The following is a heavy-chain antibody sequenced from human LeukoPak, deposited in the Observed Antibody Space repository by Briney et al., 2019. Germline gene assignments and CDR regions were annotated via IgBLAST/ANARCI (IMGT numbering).Heavy chain of an antibody. CDR2: ISHDGRTK. CDR3: ARPSPPGDGYNPPDH. J-gene: IGHJ4*02. Sequence: GGSLRLSCVVSGFNFDNFAMRWVRQPLGKGLEWVAVISHDGRTKYYADSMKGRITISRDNSKNTLFLQMNNLRSEDTAVYFCARPSPPGDGYNPPDHWGQGTLVTVSS. D-gene: IGHD5-24*01. V-gene: IGHV3-30*04. CDR1: GFNFDNFA.